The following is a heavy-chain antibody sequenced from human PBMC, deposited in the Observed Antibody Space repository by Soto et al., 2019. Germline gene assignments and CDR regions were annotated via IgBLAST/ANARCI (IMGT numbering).Heavy chain of an antibody. D-gene: IGHD6-13*01. CDR1: GFTFRNYW. CDR3: VRDGGGYSSSWYDY. J-gene: IGHJ4*02. CDR2: INNDGSST. V-gene: IGHV3-74*01. Sequence: EVQLVESGGNLGQPGGSLRLSCAASGFTFRNYWMHWVRQVPGKGLVWVSHINNDGSSTSYADSVKGRFTISRDNAKNTLYLQMNSLRAEDTAVYYCVRDGGGYSSSWYDYWGQGTLVTVSS.